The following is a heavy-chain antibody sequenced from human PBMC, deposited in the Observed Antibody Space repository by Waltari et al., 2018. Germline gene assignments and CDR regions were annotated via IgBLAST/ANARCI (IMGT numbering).Heavy chain of an antibody. J-gene: IGHJ4*02. D-gene: IGHD1-7*01. Sequence: QVQLVQSGADGKKPGYSVKVSCKASGGTFSSSANRWVRQAPGQGLEWMGGIIPIFGTANYAQKFQGRVTITADKSTSTAYMELSSLRSEDTAVYYCASMRYNWNYVLDYWGQGTLVTVSS. CDR2: IIPIFGTA. CDR3: ASMRYNWNYVLDY. V-gene: IGHV1-69*14. CDR1: GGTFSSSA.